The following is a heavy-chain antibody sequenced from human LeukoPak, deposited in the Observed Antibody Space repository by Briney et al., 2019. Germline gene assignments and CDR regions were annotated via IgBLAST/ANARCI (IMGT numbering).Heavy chain of an antibody. V-gene: IGHV3-23*01. J-gene: IGHJ4*02. CDR2: ISGSGGST. CDR3: AKDPVGYDSSGYYYLVDY. Sequence: GGSLRLSCAASGFTFSSYAMSWVRQAPGKGLEWVSAISGSGGSTYYADSVKGRFTISRDNSKNTLYMQMNSLRAEDTAVYYCAKDPVGYDSSGYYYLVDYWGQGTLVTVSS. CDR1: GFTFSSYA. D-gene: IGHD3-22*01.